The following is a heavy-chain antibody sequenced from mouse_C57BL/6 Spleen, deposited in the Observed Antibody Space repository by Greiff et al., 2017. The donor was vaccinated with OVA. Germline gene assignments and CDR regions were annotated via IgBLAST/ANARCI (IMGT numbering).Heavy chain of an antibody. J-gene: IGHJ1*03. CDR2: IWSDGST. CDR1: GFSLTSYG. V-gene: IGHV2-6-1*01. Sequence: VQLQESGPGLVAPSQSLSITCTVSGFSLTSYGVHWVRQPPGKGLEWLVVIWSDGSTTYNSALKSRLSISKDNSKSQVFLKMNSLQTDDTAMYYCARHNYYGSSYGWYFDVWGTGTTVTVSS. CDR3: ARHNYYGSSYGWYFDV. D-gene: IGHD1-1*01.